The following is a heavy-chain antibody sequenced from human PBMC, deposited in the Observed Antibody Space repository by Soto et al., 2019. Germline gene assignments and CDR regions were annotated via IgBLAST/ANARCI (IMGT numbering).Heavy chain of an antibody. Sequence: QVQLVQSGAEVKKPGSLVKVSCKASGGTFSSYAISWVRQAPGQGLEWMGGIIPIFGTANYAQKFQGRVTITADESTSTAYMELSSLRSEDTAVYYCARDRITMIVGVGLKRLDPWGQGTLVTVSS. CDR3: ARDRITMIVGVGLKRLDP. D-gene: IGHD3-22*01. J-gene: IGHJ5*02. CDR2: IIPIFGTA. V-gene: IGHV1-69*01. CDR1: GGTFSSYA.